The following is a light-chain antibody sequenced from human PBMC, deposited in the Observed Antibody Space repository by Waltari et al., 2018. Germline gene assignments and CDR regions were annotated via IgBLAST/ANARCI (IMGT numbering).Light chain of an antibody. V-gene: IGLV2-23*01. Sequence: QSALTQPASVSGSPGQSITISCTETSSDVGGSNLVSWYHQHPGKVPKLIIDEGDSRPSGVSNRFSGSRSGNTASLTISGLQAEDEADYYCCSYAGSSTVVFGGGTKLTVL. J-gene: IGLJ2*01. CDR1: SSDVGGSNL. CDR2: EGD. CDR3: CSYAGSSTVV.